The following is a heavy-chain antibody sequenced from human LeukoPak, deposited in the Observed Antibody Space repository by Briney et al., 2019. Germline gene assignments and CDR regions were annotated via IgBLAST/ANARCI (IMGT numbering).Heavy chain of an antibody. V-gene: IGHV4-30-4*01. Sequence: KPSETLSLTCTVSGGSISSGDYYWSWIRQPPGKGLEWIGYIYYSGSTNYNPSLKSRVTISVGTSKNQFSLKLSSVTAADTAVYYCARGQTSAGTGSRVFRYWGQGTLVTVSS. CDR3: ARGQTSAGTGSRVFRY. J-gene: IGHJ4*02. CDR1: GGSISSGDYY. CDR2: IYYSGST. D-gene: IGHD6-13*01.